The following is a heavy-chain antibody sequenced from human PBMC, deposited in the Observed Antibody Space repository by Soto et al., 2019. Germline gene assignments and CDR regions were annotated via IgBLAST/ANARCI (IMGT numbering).Heavy chain of an antibody. Sequence: SLRLSCAASGFTFSSYAMHWVRQAPGKGLEWVAVISYDGSNKYYADSVKGRFTISRDNSKNTLYLQMNSLRAEDTAVYYCARDQYCSSTSCFPYYYYGMDVWGQGTTVTVSS. D-gene: IGHD2-2*01. CDR2: ISYDGSNK. CDR3: ARDQYCSSTSCFPYYYYGMDV. J-gene: IGHJ6*02. CDR1: GFTFSSYA. V-gene: IGHV3-30-3*01.